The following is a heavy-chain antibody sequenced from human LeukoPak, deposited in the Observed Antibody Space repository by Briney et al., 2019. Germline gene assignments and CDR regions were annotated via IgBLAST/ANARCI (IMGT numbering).Heavy chain of an antibody. J-gene: IGHJ3*02. Sequence: GGSLRLSCAASGFTFRNYGMNWVRLTPGKGLEWVSAISGSGGSTYYADSVKGRFTISRDNSKNTLYLQMNSLRAEDTAVYSCAKDLSLYGSYAFDIWGQGTMVTVSS. V-gene: IGHV3-23*01. CDR1: GFTFRNYG. CDR2: ISGSGGST. D-gene: IGHD3-10*01. CDR3: AKDLSLYGSYAFDI.